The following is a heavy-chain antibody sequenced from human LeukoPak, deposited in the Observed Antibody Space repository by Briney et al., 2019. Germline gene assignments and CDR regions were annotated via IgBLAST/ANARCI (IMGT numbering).Heavy chain of an antibody. CDR1: GGSFSGYY. Sequence: SETLSLTCAVYGGSFSGYYWSWIRQPPGKGLEWIGEINHSGSTNYNPSLKSRVNISVDTSKNQFSLKLSSVTAADTAVYYCVRSRSSVTTFPYDYWGQGTLVTVSS. CDR3: VRSRSSVTTFPYDY. V-gene: IGHV4-34*01. D-gene: IGHD4-17*01. J-gene: IGHJ4*02. CDR2: INHSGST.